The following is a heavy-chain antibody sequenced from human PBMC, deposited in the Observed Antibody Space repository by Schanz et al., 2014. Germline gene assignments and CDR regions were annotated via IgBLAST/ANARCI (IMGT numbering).Heavy chain of an antibody. Sequence: VHLEESGGGVVQPGRSLRLSCAASGFTFHTYDMHWVRQAPGKGLEWVAQISHDGHRDFYADSVKGRFTVSRDNNWKTLSLQMMSPRSDDTAIHHCARENSSASSPAVTYYIDVWGKGTTVTVSS. CDR2: ISHDGHRD. D-gene: IGHD3-22*01. V-gene: IGHV3-30-3*01. CDR3: ARENSSASSPAVTYYIDV. J-gene: IGHJ6*03. CDR1: GFTFHTYD.